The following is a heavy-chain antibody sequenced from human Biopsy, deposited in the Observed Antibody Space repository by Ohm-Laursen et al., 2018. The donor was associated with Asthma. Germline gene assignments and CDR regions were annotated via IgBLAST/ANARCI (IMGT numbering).Heavy chain of an antibody. V-gene: IGHV4-30-4*01. Sequence: TLSLTCTVSGAYIGTPDYHWSWIRQSPGKGLEWIGFVFYSGTTHYSRSLERRLYISIDTARNEFSMRLRSLTAADTAVYFCARVASYGDLYFGIDVRGPGTTVSVS. D-gene: IGHD4-17*01. CDR1: GAYIGTPDYH. CDR2: VFYSGTT. J-gene: IGHJ6*02. CDR3: ARVASYGDLYFGIDV.